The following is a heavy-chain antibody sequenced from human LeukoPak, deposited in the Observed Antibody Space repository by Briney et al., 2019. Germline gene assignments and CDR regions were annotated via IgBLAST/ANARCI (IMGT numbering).Heavy chain of an antibody. J-gene: IGHJ4*01. CDR2: ISSGGTTI. D-gene: IGHD2-2*01. CDR1: GFLFSDFY. Sequence: GGSLRLSCTPSGFLFSDFYMAWIRQAPGKGLECVAYISSGGTTISYADSVRGRLTISRDNTKNSVDLLMNNVRAEDTAVYYCARAAPYDCSSTACTLMDYWGHGTLVTVSS. CDR3: ARAAPYDCSSTACTLMDY. V-gene: IGHV3-11*04.